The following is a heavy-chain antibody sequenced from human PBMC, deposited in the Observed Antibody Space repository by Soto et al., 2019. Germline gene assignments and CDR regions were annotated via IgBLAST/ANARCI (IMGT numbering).Heavy chain of an antibody. CDR1: GYTFTSYG. Sequence: QVPLVQSGAEVKKPGASVKVSCKASGYTFTSYGISWVRQAPGRGLEWMGWISAYNGNTNYAQKLQGRVTMTTDTSTSTAYMELRSLRSDDTAVYYCARADYGDYVNYYYYGMDVWGQGTTVTVSS. CDR3: ARADYGDYVNYYYYGMDV. CDR2: ISAYNGNT. D-gene: IGHD4-17*01. V-gene: IGHV1-18*01. J-gene: IGHJ6*02.